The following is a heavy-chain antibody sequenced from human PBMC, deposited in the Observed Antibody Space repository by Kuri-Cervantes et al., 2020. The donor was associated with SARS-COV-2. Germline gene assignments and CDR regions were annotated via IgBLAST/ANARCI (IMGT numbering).Heavy chain of an antibody. CDR1: GGTFSSYA. D-gene: IGHD2-2*02. J-gene: IGHJ4*02. Sequence: ASEKVSCKASGGTFSSYAISWVRQAPGQGLEWMGWINPNSGGTNYAQKFQGRVTMTRDTSISTAYMELSRLRSDDTAVYYCVCTKVVPAAIARLDYWGQGTLVTVSS. V-gene: IGHV1-2*02. CDR3: VCTKVVPAAIARLDY. CDR2: INPNSGGT.